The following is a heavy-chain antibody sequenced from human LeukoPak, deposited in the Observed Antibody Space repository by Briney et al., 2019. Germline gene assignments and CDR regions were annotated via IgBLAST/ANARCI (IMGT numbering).Heavy chain of an antibody. CDR1: GFTFSSSA. D-gene: IGHD6-19*01. CDR3: AKGQRAVAGLRSDY. J-gene: IGHJ4*02. V-gene: IGHV3-23*01. Sequence: PGGSLRLSCAASGFTFSSSAMTWVRQAPGKGLEWVSGISGSGGSTYYADSVKGRFTISRDNSKNTLYLQMNSLRAEDTAVYYCAKGQRAVAGLRSDYWGQGTLVTVSS. CDR2: ISGSGGST.